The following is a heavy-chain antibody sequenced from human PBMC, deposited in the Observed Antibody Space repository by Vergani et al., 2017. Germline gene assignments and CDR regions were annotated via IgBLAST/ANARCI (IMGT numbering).Heavy chain of an antibody. D-gene: IGHD2-2*01. J-gene: IGHJ3*02. Sequence: QVQLVQSGAEVKKPGASVKVSCKASGYTFTDYYMHWVRQAPGQGLQWMGWINPNSGGTNNAQKFQDRVTMTRDTSISTAYIVLSRLRADDTAVYYCSRAPIVVIPADVAFDIWGQGTLVTVSS. CDR1: GYTFTDYY. V-gene: IGHV1-2*02. CDR2: INPNSGGT. CDR3: SRAPIVVIPADVAFDI.